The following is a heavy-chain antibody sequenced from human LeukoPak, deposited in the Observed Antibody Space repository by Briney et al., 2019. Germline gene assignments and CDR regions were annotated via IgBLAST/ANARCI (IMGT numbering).Heavy chain of an antibody. CDR3: ARDPFVGATPTGIDY. CDR2: INAGNGNT. CDR1: GYTFTSYA. J-gene: IGHJ4*02. D-gene: IGHD1-26*01. V-gene: IGHV1-3*01. Sequence: ASVKVSCKASGYTFTSYAMHWVRQAPGQRLEWMGWINAGNGNTKYSQKFQGRVTITRDTSASTAYMELSSLRSDDTAVYYCARDPFVGATPTGIDYWGQRTLVTVSS.